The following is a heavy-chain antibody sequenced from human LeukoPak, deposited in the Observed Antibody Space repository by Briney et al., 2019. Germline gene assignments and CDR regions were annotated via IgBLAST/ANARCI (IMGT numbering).Heavy chain of an antibody. CDR3: VRGVPKTSYYYYYMDV. D-gene: IGHD4-11*01. CDR2: ISGSGFTI. CDR1: GYTLTELS. J-gene: IGHJ6*03. Sequence: SCKVSGYTLTELSMHWVRQAPGKGLEWISYISGSGFTIHYADSVKGRFTISRDNAKNSLYLQMNSLRAEDTAVYYCVRGVPKTSYYYYYMDVWGKGTTVTVSS. V-gene: IGHV3-11*04.